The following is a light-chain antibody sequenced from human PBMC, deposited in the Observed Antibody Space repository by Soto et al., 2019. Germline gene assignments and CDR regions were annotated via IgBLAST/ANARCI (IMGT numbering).Light chain of an antibody. Sequence: VLSQSPGTLSLSPGERATLSCRASQSVDNSNLAWYQQKLGRAPRLLISGASTRATGIPDRFSGSGSETDFTLTIARLEPEDFAVYYCQQYGSSPRTFGQGTRLEI. V-gene: IGKV3-20*01. CDR1: QSVDNSN. CDR2: GAS. J-gene: IGKJ5*01. CDR3: QQYGSSPRT.